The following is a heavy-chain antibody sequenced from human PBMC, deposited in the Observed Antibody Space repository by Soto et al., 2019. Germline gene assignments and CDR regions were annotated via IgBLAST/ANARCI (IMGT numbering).Heavy chain of an antibody. CDR3: ARDPYHVLMVNAPNLYGMDV. CDR2: ISTYNGNT. V-gene: IGHV1-18*01. Sequence: QVQLVQSGAEVKKPGASVKVSCKASGYTFTTYDISWVRQAPGQGLEWMGRISTYNGNTNYPQSLQGRLTMTTDTSTPTAYMELSSLRSDDTAVYYWARDPYHVLMVNAPNLYGMDVWGQGTTVTVSS. D-gene: IGHD2-8*01. J-gene: IGHJ6*02. CDR1: GYTFTTYD.